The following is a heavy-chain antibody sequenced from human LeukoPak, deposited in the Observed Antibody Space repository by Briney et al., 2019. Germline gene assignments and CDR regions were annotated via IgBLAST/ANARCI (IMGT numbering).Heavy chain of an antibody. V-gene: IGHV1-24*01. D-gene: IGHD3-22*01. J-gene: IGHJ3*02. CDR2: FDPEDGET. CDR3: ATGLYYYDSSGYKTHDAFDI. CDR1: GYTLTELS. Sequence: ASVTVSFRVSGYTLTELSMHWVRQAPGKGLEWMGGFDPEDGETIYSQKSQGRVTMTEDTSTDTAYMELSSLRSEDTAVYYCATGLYYYDSSGYKTHDAFDIWGQGTMVAVSS.